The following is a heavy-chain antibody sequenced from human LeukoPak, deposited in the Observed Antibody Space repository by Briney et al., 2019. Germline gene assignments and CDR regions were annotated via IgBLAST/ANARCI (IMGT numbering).Heavy chain of an antibody. Sequence: GGSLRLSCAASGFSFSNYTMNWVRQAPGTGLEWVASISGSHRFIYYADSVKGRFTISRDNAKNSLYLQMSSLRAEDTGIYYCARDRAVKARIGGMDVWGQGTTVIVSS. D-gene: IGHD5-24*01. CDR1: GFSFSNYT. CDR3: ARDRAVKARIGGMDV. CDR2: ISGSHRFI. J-gene: IGHJ6*02. V-gene: IGHV3-21*06.